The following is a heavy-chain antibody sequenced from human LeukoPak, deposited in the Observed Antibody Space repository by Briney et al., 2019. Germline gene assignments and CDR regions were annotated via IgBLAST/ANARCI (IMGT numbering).Heavy chain of an antibody. Sequence: SETLSLTCTVSGGSISSYYWSWTRQPPGKGLEWIGYIYHSGSTNYNPSLKSRVTISVDTSKNQFSLKLSSVTAADTAVYYCARETVTPGSYYYYYMDVWGKGTTVTVSS. V-gene: IGHV4-59*01. J-gene: IGHJ6*03. D-gene: IGHD4-11*01. CDR3: ARETVTPGSYYYYYMDV. CDR2: IYHSGST. CDR1: GGSISSYY.